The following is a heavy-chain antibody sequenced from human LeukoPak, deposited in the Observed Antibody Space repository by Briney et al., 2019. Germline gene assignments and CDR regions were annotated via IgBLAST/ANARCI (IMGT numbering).Heavy chain of an antibody. V-gene: IGHV5-51*01. CDR1: GSRFTSYW. Sequence: GEPLKISCKGSGSRFTSYWIGWVRPMPGKGLEWMGIIYTGDSDTTYSPSFEGQGTISADRSISTANLQWSSLKASETSMYYCARRTDYGGNWDFDYWGQGTLVTVSS. D-gene: IGHD4-23*01. CDR3: ARRTDYGGNWDFDY. J-gene: IGHJ4*02. CDR2: IYTGDSDT.